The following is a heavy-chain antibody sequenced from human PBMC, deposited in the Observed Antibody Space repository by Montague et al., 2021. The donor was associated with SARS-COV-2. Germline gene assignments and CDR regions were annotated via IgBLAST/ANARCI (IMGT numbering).Heavy chain of an antibody. J-gene: IGHJ4*02. CDR2: IGINGGT. Sequence: SLRLSCAASGFTFNNYAMTWVRQGPGKGLEWVSGIGINGGTFYVDSVKGRFIISRENAKNTLYLQMNSLRVEDTALYFCAKGGVYDTARFVDYWGQGTLVTVSS. V-gene: IGHV3-23*01. CDR3: AKGGVYDTARFVDY. D-gene: IGHD5/OR15-5a*01. CDR1: GFTFNNYA.